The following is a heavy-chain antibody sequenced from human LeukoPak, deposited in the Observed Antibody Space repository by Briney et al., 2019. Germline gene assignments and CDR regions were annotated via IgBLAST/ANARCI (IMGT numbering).Heavy chain of an antibody. J-gene: IGHJ4*02. Sequence: SVTVSLNASGCSFTIYTYSWIRLPPAPGLELMGMVIPILGRANYAQKFQGRVTITADKSTSTAYMELSSLRSEDTAVYYCARDTLKDYVWGSYRNTRDYWGQGTLVTVSS. CDR1: GCSFTIYT. CDR2: VIPILGRA. V-gene: IGHV1-69*08. D-gene: IGHD3-16*02. CDR3: ARDTLKDYVWGSYRNTRDY.